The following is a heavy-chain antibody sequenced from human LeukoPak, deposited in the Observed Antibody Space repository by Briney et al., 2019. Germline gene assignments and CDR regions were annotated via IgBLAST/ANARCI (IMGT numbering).Heavy chain of an antibody. V-gene: IGHV4-39*01. D-gene: IGHD2-15*01. Sequence: SEALSLTFTVPGGSISSSIYHWGWICQPPVKGLERIWRMYYSGRTYYHSSLKRRVTVYVDTYKHQVSLKLRSVTAADTAVYYCARGPGLWLAATLPPDYWGQGTMVTVSS. CDR1: GGSISSSIYH. CDR3: ARGPGLWLAATLPPDY. CDR2: MYYSGRT. J-gene: IGHJ4*02.